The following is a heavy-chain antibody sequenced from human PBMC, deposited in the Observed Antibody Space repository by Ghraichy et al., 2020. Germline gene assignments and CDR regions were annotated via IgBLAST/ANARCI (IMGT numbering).Heavy chain of an antibody. V-gene: IGHV3-7*03. CDR2: ITQSGNEQ. D-gene: IGHD5-24*01. J-gene: IGHJ4*02. CDR3: ARDRAYKSFDY. CDR1: GFNFAASW. Sequence: GGSLRHSCAASGFNFAASWMTWVRQAPGKGLEWVAGITQSGNEQYYVDSVKGRFTISRDNAKNSLYLQMNSLRVEDTAVFFCARDRAYKSFDYWGQGILVTVSS.